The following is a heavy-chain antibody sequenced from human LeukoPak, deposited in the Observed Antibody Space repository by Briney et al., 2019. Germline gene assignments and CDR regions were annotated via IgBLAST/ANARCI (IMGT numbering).Heavy chain of an antibody. D-gene: IGHD1-26*01. CDR1: GFTFSSYA. J-gene: IGHJ6*02. CDR2: IYSGGSA. Sequence: PGASLRLSCAASGFTFSSYAMSWVRQAPGKGLEWVSIIYSGGSAYYADSVKGRFTISRDGSKNTLYLQMNSLRAEDTAVYYCARVPLGVVGATYYYYGMDVWGQGTTVTVSS. V-gene: IGHV3-66*02. CDR3: ARVPLGVVGATYYYYGMDV.